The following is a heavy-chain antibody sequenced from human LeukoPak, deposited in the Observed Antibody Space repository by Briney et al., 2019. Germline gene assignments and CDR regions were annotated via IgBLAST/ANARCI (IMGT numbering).Heavy chain of an antibody. CDR1: GFAFSSFW. CDR3: AKDRGRDFWSGYLVPTFDY. V-gene: IGHV3-7*03. J-gene: IGHJ4*02. D-gene: IGHD3-3*01. CDR2: IRQDGSDK. Sequence: GGSLRLSCAASGFAFSSFWMSWVRQAPGKGLEWVANIRQDGSDKYYVDSVKGRFTISRDNVKNSLYLQMNSLRAEDTAVYYCAKDRGRDFWSGYLVPTFDYWGQGTLVTVSS.